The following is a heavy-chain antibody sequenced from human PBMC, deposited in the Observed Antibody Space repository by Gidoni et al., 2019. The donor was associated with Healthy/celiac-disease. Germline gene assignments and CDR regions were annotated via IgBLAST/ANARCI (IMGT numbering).Heavy chain of an antibody. V-gene: IGHV3-73*01. D-gene: IGHD3-3*01. J-gene: IGHJ6*02. CDR1: GFTFSGSA. Sequence: AASGFTFSGSAMHWVRQASGKGLEWVGRIRSKANSYATAYAASVKGRFTISRDDSKNTAYLQMNSLKTEDTAVYYCTRGQEYYDFWSGYSGGGTGYYYGMDVWGQGTTVTVSS. CDR2: IRSKANSYAT. CDR3: TRGQEYYDFWSGYSGGGTGYYYGMDV.